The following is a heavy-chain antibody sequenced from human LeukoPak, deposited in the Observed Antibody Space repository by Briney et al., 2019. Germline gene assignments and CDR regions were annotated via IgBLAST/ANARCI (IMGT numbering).Heavy chain of an antibody. V-gene: IGHV3-7*01. D-gene: IGHD5-24*01. Sequence: GGSLRLSCAASGFTLSNYWLSWVRQAPGKGLEWVANIKQDGSEKYYADSVKGRFTISRDNSQNTLYLQMNSRRAEDTAVYYCARDTDGGGYSWGVVDYWGQGTLVTVSS. CDR2: IKQDGSEK. CDR3: ARDTDGGGYSWGVVDY. CDR1: GFTLSNYW. J-gene: IGHJ4*02.